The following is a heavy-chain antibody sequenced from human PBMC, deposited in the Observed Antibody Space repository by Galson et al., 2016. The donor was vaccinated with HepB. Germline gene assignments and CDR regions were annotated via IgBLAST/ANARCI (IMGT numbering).Heavy chain of an antibody. CDR1: GGSINSGYY. CDR3: ARGFDP. Sequence: ETLSLTCTVSGGSINSGYYWGWIRQPPGKGLEWIGEVNHSGSGNYNPSLKSRVTISVDTSKNQFSLKLTSVTAAATAVCYCARGFDPWGQGTLVTVSS. V-gene: IGHV4-34*01. CDR2: VNHSGSG. J-gene: IGHJ5*02.